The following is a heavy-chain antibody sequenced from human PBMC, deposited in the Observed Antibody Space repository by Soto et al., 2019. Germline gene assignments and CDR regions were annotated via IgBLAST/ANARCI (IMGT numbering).Heavy chain of an antibody. CDR1: GFTFISLS. J-gene: IGHJ4*02. CDR2: VSFDGKVT. CDR3: AREPYGDSQYFDY. D-gene: IGHD2-15*01. V-gene: IGHV3-30*04. Sequence: PGGSLRLSCTGSGFTFISLSQHWVRQGPDKGLEWVAVVSFDGKVTYYADSVKGRFTVSRDNSKNTIYLQANSLRAEDTAVYYCAREPYGDSQYFDYWGQGTPVTVSS.